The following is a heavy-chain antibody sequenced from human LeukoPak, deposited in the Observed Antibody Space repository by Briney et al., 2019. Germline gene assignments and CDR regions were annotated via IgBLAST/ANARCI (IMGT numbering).Heavy chain of an antibody. D-gene: IGHD6-6*01. CDR1: GGSISSYH. V-gene: IGHV4-4*07. Sequence: SETLSLTCTVSGGSISSYHWSWIRQPAGKGLEWIGRIYTSGSTNYNPSLKSRVTMSVDTSKNQFSLKLSSVTAADTAVYYCARSRGYSSSHNYFDYWGQGTLVTVSS. CDR2: IYTSGST. J-gene: IGHJ4*02. CDR3: ARSRGYSSSHNYFDY.